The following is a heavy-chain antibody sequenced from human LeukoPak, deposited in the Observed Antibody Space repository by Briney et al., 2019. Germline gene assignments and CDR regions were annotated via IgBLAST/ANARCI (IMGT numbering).Heavy chain of an antibody. J-gene: IGHJ4*02. CDR3: AKSEGSSSARRFDY. CDR1: GFTFSSYA. D-gene: IGHD6-19*01. CDR2: ISYDGSNK. Sequence: TGRSLRLSCAASGFTFSSYAMHWVRQAPGKGLEWVAVISYDGSNKYYADSVKGRFTISRDNSKNTLYLQVNSLRAEDTAAYYCAKSEGSSSARRFDYWGQGTLVTVPS. V-gene: IGHV3-30-3*02.